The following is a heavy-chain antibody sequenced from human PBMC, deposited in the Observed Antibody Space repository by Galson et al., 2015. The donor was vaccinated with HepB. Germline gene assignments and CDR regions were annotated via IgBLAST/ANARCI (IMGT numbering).Heavy chain of an antibody. D-gene: IGHD1-26*01. V-gene: IGHV3-30-3*01. J-gene: IGHJ4*02. Sequence: SLRFPCPAYGFTLSSYAMHWARQAPGKGLEWVAVISYDGSNKYYADSVQGRFTISRDNSKNTLYLQMNSLRAEDTAVYYCARDQYIVGATPNFDYWGQGTLVTVSS. CDR1: GFTLSSYA. CDR2: ISYDGSNK. CDR3: ARDQYIVGATPNFDY.